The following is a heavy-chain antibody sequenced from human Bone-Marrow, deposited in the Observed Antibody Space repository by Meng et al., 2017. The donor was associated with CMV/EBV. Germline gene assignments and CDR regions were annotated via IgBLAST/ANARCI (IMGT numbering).Heavy chain of an antibody. J-gene: IGHJ6*02. CDR3: ARDYASGWYRGDYYYGMDV. V-gene: IGHV4-59*01. Sequence: SETLSLTCTVSGGSISSYYWSWIRQPPGKGLEWIGYIYYSGSTNYNPSLKSRVTISVDTSKNQFSLKLSSVTAADTAVYYCARDYASGWYRGDYYYGMDVWGQGTTVTVS. D-gene: IGHD6-19*01. CDR2: IYYSGST. CDR1: GGSISSYY.